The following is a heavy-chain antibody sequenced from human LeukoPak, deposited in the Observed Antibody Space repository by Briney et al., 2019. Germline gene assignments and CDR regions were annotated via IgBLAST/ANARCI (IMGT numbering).Heavy chain of an antibody. Sequence: PGGSLTLSCAASGFTFSSYWMNWVRQAPGKGLVWVSRIASDGSSTTYADSVKGRFSISRDNAKDTVYLQMNSLRVEDTAVYYCARGRPHGNDYWGQGTLVTVSS. V-gene: IGHV3-74*01. CDR2: IASDGSST. CDR1: GFTFSSYW. J-gene: IGHJ4*02. D-gene: IGHD4-23*01. CDR3: ARGRPHGNDY.